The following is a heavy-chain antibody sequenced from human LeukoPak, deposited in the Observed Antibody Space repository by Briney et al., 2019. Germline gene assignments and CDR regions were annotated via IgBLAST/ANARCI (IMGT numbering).Heavy chain of an antibody. D-gene: IGHD3-22*01. CDR2: STHRGST. Sequence: SETLSLTCTVSGGSISGSSHYWGWIRQPPGKGLEWIGESTHRGSTNYNPSLKGRVTISVDTSKNQFSLNVSSVTAADTAVYYCARGVTKVVVISTYPPEKRLYNWFDPWGQGTLVTVSS. CDR3: ARGVTKVVVISTYPPEKRLYNWFDP. V-gene: IGHV4-39*07. CDR1: GGSISGSSHY. J-gene: IGHJ5*02.